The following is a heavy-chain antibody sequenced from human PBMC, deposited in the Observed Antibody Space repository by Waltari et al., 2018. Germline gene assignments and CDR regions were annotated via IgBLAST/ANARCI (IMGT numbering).Heavy chain of an antibody. CDR3: ARDWYYGSGSSAAFDI. CDR2: IIPIFGTA. V-gene: IGHV1-69*06. J-gene: IGHJ3*02. Sequence: QVQLVQSGAEVKKPGSSVKVSCKASGGTFSSYAISWVRQAPGQGLEWMGGIIPIFGTANYAQKFQGRVTITADKSTSTAYMELSSLRSEDTAMYYCARDWYYGSGSSAAFDIWGQGTMVTVSS. D-gene: IGHD3-10*01. CDR1: GGTFSSYA.